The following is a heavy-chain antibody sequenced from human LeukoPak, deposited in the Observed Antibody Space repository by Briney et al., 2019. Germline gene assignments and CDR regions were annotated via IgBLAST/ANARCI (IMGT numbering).Heavy chain of an antibody. Sequence: ASVKVSCKASGYTFTGYYMHWVRQAPGQGLEWMGWINPNSGGTNYAQNFQGRVTITADESTSTAYMELSSLRSEDTAVYYCARDEGTDGYNLYWGQGTLVTVSS. V-gene: IGHV1-2*02. J-gene: IGHJ4*02. D-gene: IGHD5-24*01. CDR2: INPNSGGT. CDR1: GYTFTGYY. CDR3: ARDEGTDGYNLY.